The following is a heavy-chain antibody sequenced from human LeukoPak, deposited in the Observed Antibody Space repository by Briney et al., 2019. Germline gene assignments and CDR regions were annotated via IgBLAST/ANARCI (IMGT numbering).Heavy chain of an antibody. J-gene: IGHJ5*02. CDR1: GGSVSSGGPY. V-gene: IGHV4-61*08. Sequence: NPSETLSLTCTVYGGSVSSGGPYWSWIRQPPGKGLEWIGYIFYSGSTSYNPSLKSRVTISVDTSKNQFSLKLNSVTAADTAVYYCARHYGPWGQGTLVTVSS. CDR2: IFYSGST. D-gene: IGHD3-16*01. CDR3: ARHYGP.